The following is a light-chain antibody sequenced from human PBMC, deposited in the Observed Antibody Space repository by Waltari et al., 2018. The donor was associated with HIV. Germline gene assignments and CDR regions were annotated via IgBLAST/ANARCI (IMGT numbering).Light chain of an antibody. J-gene: IGKJ1*01. CDR1: QSISSNY. CDR3: QQYSSSPQT. V-gene: IGKV3-20*01. CDR2: GAS. Sequence: EIVLTQSPGTLSLSPGERATLSCRDSQSISSNYLAWYQQRPGQAPRLLIYGASNRATGIPDRFSGSGSGTDFTLTINRLEPEDFAMFYCQQYSSSPQTFGQGTKVEIK.